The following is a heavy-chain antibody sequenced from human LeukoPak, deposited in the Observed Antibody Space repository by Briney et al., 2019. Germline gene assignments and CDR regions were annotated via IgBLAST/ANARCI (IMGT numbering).Heavy chain of an antibody. CDR1: GSRFTSYW. J-gene: IGHJ5*01. D-gene: IGHD6-13*01. CDR3: ARHTQGQLVS. CDR2: IYPGDSDT. V-gene: IGHV5-51*01. Sequence: GASLKISCKGPGSRFTSYWIGWVRQMPGKGLEWMGIIYPGDSDTRYSPSFQGQVTISADKSISTAYLQWSSLKASDAAMYYCARHTQGQLVSWGQGTLVTVSS.